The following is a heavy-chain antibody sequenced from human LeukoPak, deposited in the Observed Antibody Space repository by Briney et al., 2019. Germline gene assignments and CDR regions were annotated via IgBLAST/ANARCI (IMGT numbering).Heavy chain of an antibody. CDR2: FHPEDGET. V-gene: IGHV1-24*01. J-gene: IGHJ6*03. CDR3: ATGPNPYYYMDV. Sequence: GASVKVSCKVSGYTLTELSMHWVRQAPGKGLEWMGGFHPEDGETIYAQKFQGRVTMNEDTSTDTAYMELSSLRSEDTAVYYCATGPNPYYYMDVWGKGTTVTVSS. CDR1: GYTLTELS. D-gene: IGHD1-14*01.